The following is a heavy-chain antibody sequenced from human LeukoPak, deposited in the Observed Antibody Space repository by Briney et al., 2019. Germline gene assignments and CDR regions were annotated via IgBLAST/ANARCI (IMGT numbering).Heavy chain of an antibody. CDR3: ASELRSGYYGSGSYRGLDY. CDR2: ISGSGGST. D-gene: IGHD3-10*01. J-gene: IGHJ4*02. V-gene: IGHV3-23*01. CDR1: GFTFSSYA. Sequence: QTGGSLRLSCAASGFTFSSYAMSWVRQAPGKGLEWVSAISGSGGSTYYADSVKGRFTISRDNSKNTLYLQMNSLRAEDTAVYYCASELRSGYYGSGSYRGLDYWSQGTLVTVSS.